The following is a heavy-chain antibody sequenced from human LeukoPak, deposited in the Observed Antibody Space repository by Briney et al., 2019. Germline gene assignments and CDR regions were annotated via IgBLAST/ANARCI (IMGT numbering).Heavy chain of an antibody. CDR1: GYRFTSYW. V-gene: IGHV5-51*01. J-gene: IGHJ4*02. Sequence: GESLQISCKGSGYRFTSYWIGWVRQMPGKGLEWMGIIYPGDYDTRYSPSFQGQVTISADKSISTAYLQWSSLKASDTAMYYCASVAAAGSPASYFDYWGQGTLVTVSS. D-gene: IGHD6-13*01. CDR3: ASVAAAGSPASYFDY. CDR2: IYPGDYDT.